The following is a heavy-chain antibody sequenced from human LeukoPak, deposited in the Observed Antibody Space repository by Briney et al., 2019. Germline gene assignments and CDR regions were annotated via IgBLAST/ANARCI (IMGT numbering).Heavy chain of an antibody. CDR1: GGSISSGGYY. J-gene: IGHJ3*02. V-gene: IGHV4-31*03. CDR2: IYYSGST. CDR3: ARDVTYYHAFDI. Sequence: PSETLSLTCTVSGGSISSGGYYWSWIRQHPGKGLEWIGYIYYSGSTYYNPSLKSRVTISVDTSKNQFSLKLSSVTAADTAVYYCARDVTYYHAFDIWGQGTMVTVSS. D-gene: IGHD3-10*01.